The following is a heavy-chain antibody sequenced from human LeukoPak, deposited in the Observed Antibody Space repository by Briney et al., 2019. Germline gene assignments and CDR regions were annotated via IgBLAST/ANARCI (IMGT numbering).Heavy chain of an antibody. D-gene: IGHD2-2*01. CDR3: AREYCSSTSCYDRDVFDI. Sequence: GGSLRLSCAACRFTFSSYSMNWVRQAPGKGLEWISSISSSSSYIYYADSVKGRFTISRDNAKNSLYLQMNSLRAEYTAVYYCAREYCSSTSCYDRDVFDIWGPGTMVTVSS. V-gene: IGHV3-21*01. J-gene: IGHJ3*02. CDR1: RFTFSSYS. CDR2: ISSSSSYI.